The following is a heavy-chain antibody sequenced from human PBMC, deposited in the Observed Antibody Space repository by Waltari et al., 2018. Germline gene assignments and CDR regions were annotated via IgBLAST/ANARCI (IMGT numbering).Heavy chain of an antibody. J-gene: IGHJ4*02. D-gene: IGHD3-9*01. CDR3: ARGDDILTGDYKGLDY. Sequence: QVQLVQSGAEVKKPGASVKVSCKASGYTFTSYGISWVRQAPGQGLEWMGWISGYNSNTSYAQNLQDRVTVTTDTSTRTAYMGLRSLRSDDTAVYYCARGDDILTGDYKGLDYWGQGTLVTVSS. CDR2: ISGYNSNT. CDR1: GYTFTSYG. V-gene: IGHV1-18*01.